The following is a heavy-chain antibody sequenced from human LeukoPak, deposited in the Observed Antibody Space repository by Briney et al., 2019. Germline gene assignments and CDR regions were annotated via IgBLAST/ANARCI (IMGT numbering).Heavy chain of an antibody. Sequence: GGSLRLSCAASGFTFDDYGMSWVRQAPGKGLEWVSSISSSSSYIYYADSVKGRFTISRDNAKNSLYLQMNSLRAEDTAVYYCARGKLGPRRGFDYWGQGTLVTVSS. CDR1: GFTFDDYG. CDR3: ARGKLGPRRGFDY. V-gene: IGHV3-21*04. D-gene: IGHD7-27*01. J-gene: IGHJ4*02. CDR2: ISSSSSYI.